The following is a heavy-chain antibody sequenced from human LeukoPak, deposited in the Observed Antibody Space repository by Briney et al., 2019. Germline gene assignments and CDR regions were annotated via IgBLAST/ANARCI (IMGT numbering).Heavy chain of an antibody. V-gene: IGHV3-7*01. J-gene: IGHJ4*02. CDR3: ARDPRGSEYSHFDS. Sequence: PGGSLRLSCAASGFTFSSSYMSWVRRAPGKGLEWVANIKQDGNEKHYVDSVKGRFTISRDNAKSSLYLQMNSLRAEDTAVYYCARDPRGSEYSHFDSWGQGTQVTVSS. CDR2: IKQDGNEK. CDR1: GFTFSSSY. D-gene: IGHD3-10*01.